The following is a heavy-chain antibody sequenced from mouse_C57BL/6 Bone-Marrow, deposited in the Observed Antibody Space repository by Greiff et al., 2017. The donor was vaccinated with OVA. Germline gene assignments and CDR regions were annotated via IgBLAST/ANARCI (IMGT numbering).Heavy chain of an antibody. CDR3: ARPTTVVAPYAMDY. D-gene: IGHD1-1*01. J-gene: IGHJ4*01. CDR1: GFTFSDYG. CDR2: ISSGSSTI. Sequence: EVKLMESGGGLVKPGGSLKLSCAASGFTFSDYGMHWVRQAPEKGLEWVAYISSGSSTIYYADTVKGRFTISRDNAKNTLFLQRPSLRSEDTAMYDCARPTTVVAPYAMDYWGQGTSVTVSS. V-gene: IGHV5-17*01.